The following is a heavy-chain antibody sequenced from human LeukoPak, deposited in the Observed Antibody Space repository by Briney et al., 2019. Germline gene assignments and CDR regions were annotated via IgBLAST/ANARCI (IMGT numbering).Heavy chain of an antibody. CDR1: GYTFTGYP. Sequence: ASVKVSCKASGYTFTGYPIGWVRQAPGQGLEWMGWINPNSGGTNYAQKFQGRVTMTRDTSINTAYMELSRLRSDDTAVYYCARDAWYSSGWYEGYWGQGTLVTASS. J-gene: IGHJ4*02. V-gene: IGHV1-2*02. CDR2: INPNSGGT. D-gene: IGHD6-19*01. CDR3: ARDAWYSSGWYEGY.